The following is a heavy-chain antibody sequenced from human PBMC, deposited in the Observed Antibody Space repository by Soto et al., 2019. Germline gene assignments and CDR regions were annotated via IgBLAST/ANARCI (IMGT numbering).Heavy chain of an antibody. CDR1: GGTFSSYA. Sequence: ASVKVSCKASGGTFSSYAISWVRQAPGQGLEWMGGIIPIFGTANYAQKFQGRVTITADESTSTAYMELSSLRSEDTAVYYCASTYYDFWSGYSPFDYWGQGTLVTVS. J-gene: IGHJ4*02. D-gene: IGHD3-3*01. V-gene: IGHV1-69*13. CDR3: ASTYYDFWSGYSPFDY. CDR2: IIPIFGTA.